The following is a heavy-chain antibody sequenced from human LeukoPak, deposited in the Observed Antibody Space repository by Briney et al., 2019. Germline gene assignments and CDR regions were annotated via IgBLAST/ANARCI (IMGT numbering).Heavy chain of an antibody. CDR2: ISGGGETT. Sequence: GGSLRLSRAASGFTFSSYAMSWVRQAPGKGLEWVSVISGGGETTYYADSVKGRFTISRDNSESTLYLRMDSLGADDTAVYYCAKVREAWDYWGQGTQVTVSS. V-gene: IGHV3-23*01. D-gene: IGHD5-24*01. CDR3: AKVREAWDY. J-gene: IGHJ4*02. CDR1: GFTFSSYA.